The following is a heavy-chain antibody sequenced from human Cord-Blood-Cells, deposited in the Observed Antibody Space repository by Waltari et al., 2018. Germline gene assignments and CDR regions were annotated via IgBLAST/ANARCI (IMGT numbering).Heavy chain of an antibody. CDR2: INHSGST. D-gene: IGHD1-26*01. Sequence: QVQLQQWGAGLLKPSETLSLTCAVYGGSFSGYYWSWIRQPPGKGLEWIGEINHSGSTTCTPSLKRRVTIAVDTSKNQFSLKLSSVTAADTAVYYCARLGIVGATTYYFDYWGQGTLVTVSS. J-gene: IGHJ4*02. V-gene: IGHV4-34*01. CDR1: GGSFSGYY. CDR3: ARLGIVGATTYYFDY.